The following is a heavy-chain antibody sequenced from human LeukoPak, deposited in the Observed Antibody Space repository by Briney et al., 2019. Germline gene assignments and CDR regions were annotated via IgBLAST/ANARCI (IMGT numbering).Heavy chain of an antibody. J-gene: IGHJ4*02. CDR3: AKDIRGYSYGSVFDY. CDR2: ISWNSGSI. CDR1: GFTFDDYA. Sequence: GGSVRLSCAASGFTFDDYAMHWVRHAPGKGLEGVSGISWNSGSIGYADSVKGRFTISRDNAKNSLYLQMNSLRAEDTALYYCAKDIRGYSYGSVFDYWGQGTLVTVSS. D-gene: IGHD5-18*01. V-gene: IGHV3-9*01.